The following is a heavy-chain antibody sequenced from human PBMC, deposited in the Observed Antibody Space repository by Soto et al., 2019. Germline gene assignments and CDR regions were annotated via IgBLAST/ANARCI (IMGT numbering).Heavy chain of an antibody. CDR3: AKDPIPYSWSYPGG. Sequence: QVQLVESGGGVVQPGGSLRLSCAAPGFTFSSYGMHWVRQAPGKGLEWVALISHDGNNKYYVDSVKGRFTISRDNSKNVLYLQRRSLRVEDAALYYCAKDPIPYSWSYPGGWGQGTLVTVSS. J-gene: IGHJ4*02. D-gene: IGHD1-26*01. V-gene: IGHV3-30*18. CDR1: GFTFSSYG. CDR2: ISHDGNNK.